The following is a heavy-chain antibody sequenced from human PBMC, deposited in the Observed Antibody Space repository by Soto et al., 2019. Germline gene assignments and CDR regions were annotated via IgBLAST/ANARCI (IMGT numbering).Heavy chain of an antibody. CDR2: IKWDASEK. CDR3: ARDLGVVITAEYFQH. D-gene: IGHD3-22*01. V-gene: IGHV3-7*03. Sequence: VGSLRLSCAASGFTFGSYWMSWVRQAPGKGLEWLATIKWDASEKKYVDSVKGRFTISRDNARKSLYLQMNSLRVEDTALYYCARDLGVVITAEYFQHWGQGTLVTVSS. J-gene: IGHJ1*01. CDR1: GFTFGSYW.